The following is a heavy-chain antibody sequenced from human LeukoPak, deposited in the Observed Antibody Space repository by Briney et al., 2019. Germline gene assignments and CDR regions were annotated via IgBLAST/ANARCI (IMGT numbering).Heavy chain of an antibody. J-gene: IGHJ5*02. CDR3: AKARGLDTAMA. Sequence: AGGSLRLPCAASGFTFSSYALSWVRQAPGKGLEWVSAISGSGGSTYYADSVKGRFTISRDNSKNTLYLQMNSLRAEDTAVYYCAKARGLDTAMAWGQGTLVTVSS. CDR1: GFTFSSYA. V-gene: IGHV3-23*01. D-gene: IGHD5-18*01. CDR2: ISGSGGST.